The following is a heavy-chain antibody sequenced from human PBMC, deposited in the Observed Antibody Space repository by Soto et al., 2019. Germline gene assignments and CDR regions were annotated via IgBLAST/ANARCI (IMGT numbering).Heavy chain of an antibody. V-gene: IGHV3-23*01. CDR1: GFTLSSST. CDR3: AKGAYYESFL. J-gene: IGHJ4*02. Sequence: EVQVLESGGGLVHPGGSLRLSCAASGFTLSSSTMTWVRQAPGKGLEWVSVITFSGDTYYAGSVQGRFTISRDNSKNTLYLQMTRLRAEDTAFYYCAKGAYYESFLWGQGTLVTVSS. D-gene: IGHD3-16*01. CDR2: ITFSGDT.